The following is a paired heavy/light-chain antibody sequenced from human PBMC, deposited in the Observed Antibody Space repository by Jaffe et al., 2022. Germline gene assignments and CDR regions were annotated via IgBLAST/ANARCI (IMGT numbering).Heavy chain of an antibody. V-gene: IGHV3-11*01. CDR1: GFTFSDYY. J-gene: IGHJ4*02. CDR2: ISSSGSTI. CDR3: ASAGCSGGSCYYTADY. D-gene: IGHD2-15*01. Sequence: QVQLVESGGGLVKPGGSLRLSCAASGFTFSDYYMSWIRQAPGKGLEWVSYISSSGSTIYYADSVKGRFTISRDNAKNSLYLQMNSLRAEDTAVYYCASAGCSGGSCYYTADYWGQGTLVTVSS.
Light chain of an antibody. CDR1: QGISSY. Sequence: DIQLTQSPSFLSASVGDRVTITCRASQGISSYLAWYQQKPGKAPKLLIYAASTLQSGVPSRFSGSGSGTEFTLTISSLQPEDFATYYCQQLNSYPFTFGPGTKVDIK. CDR2: AAS. V-gene: IGKV1-9*01. CDR3: QQLNSYPFT. J-gene: IGKJ3*01.